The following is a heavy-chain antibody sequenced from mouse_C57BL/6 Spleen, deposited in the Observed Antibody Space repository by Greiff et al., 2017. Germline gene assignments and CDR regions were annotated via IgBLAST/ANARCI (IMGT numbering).Heavy chain of an antibody. J-gene: IGHJ2*01. Sequence: QVQLQQSGAELVRPGTSVKMSCKASGYTFTNYWIGWAKQRPGHGLEWIGDIYPGGGSTNYTEKFKGKATLTADKSSSTAYMQFSSLTSEGSAIYYWARGACGPGFDYWGQGTTLTVSS. CDR1: GYTFTNYW. D-gene: IGHD6-1*01. CDR3: ARGACGPGFDY. V-gene: IGHV1-63*01. CDR2: IYPGGGST.